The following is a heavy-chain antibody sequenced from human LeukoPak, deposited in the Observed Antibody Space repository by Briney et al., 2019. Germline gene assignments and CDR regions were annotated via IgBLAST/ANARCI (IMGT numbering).Heavy chain of an antibody. Sequence: SETLSLTCAVYGGSFSGYYWSWIRQPPGKGLEWIGEINHSGSTNYNPSLKSRVTISVDTSKNQFSLKLSSVTAADTAVYYCARHPARYSSGWYSRGRVELDYWGQGTLVTVSS. J-gene: IGHJ4*02. D-gene: IGHD6-19*01. V-gene: IGHV4-34*01. CDR2: INHSGST. CDR3: ARHPARYSSGWYSRGRVELDY. CDR1: GGSFSGYY.